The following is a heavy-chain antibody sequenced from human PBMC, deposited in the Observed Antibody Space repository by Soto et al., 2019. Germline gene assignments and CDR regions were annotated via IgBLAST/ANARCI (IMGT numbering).Heavy chain of an antibody. Sequence: QVQLQESGPGLVKPSGTLSLTCAVSGGSISSSNWWSWVRQPPGKGLEWIGEIYHSGSTNYNPSLMRRVAISVDKSKNQFALKLSSVTAADTAVYYCARVMSSGWHRRSDYWGQGTLVTVSS. CDR1: GGSISSSNW. V-gene: IGHV4-4*02. D-gene: IGHD6-19*01. CDR3: ARVMSSGWHRRSDY. J-gene: IGHJ4*02. CDR2: IYHSGST.